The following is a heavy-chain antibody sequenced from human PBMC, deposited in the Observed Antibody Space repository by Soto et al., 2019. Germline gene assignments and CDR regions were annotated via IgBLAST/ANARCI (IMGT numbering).Heavy chain of an antibody. V-gene: IGHV1-2*04. CDR2: VDPNGGGS. CDR1: GYSFTDYK. CDR3: ATWVDYGDFEGFDF. D-gene: IGHD4-17*01. J-gene: IGHJ4*02. Sequence: GASAKASCKTSGYSFTDYKLHWVRQAPGQGLEWMGWVDPNGGGSNSAQKFQGSVTMTWDTSITTAYLDLTRLTTNDTATYFCATWVDYGDFEGFDFWGQGTLVTSPQ.